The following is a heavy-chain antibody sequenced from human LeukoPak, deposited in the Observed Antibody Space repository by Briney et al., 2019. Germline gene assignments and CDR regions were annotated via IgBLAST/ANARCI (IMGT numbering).Heavy chain of an antibody. CDR3: AKDYCSSTSCIPGDYYYYYMDV. CDR2: IRYDGSNK. D-gene: IGHD2-2*01. Sequence: AGGSLRLPCAASGFTFSSYGMHWVCQAPGKGLEWVAFIRYDGSNKYYADSVKGRFTISRDNSKNTLYLQMNSLRAEDTAVYYCAKDYCSSTSCIPGDYYYYYMDVWGKGTTVTVSS. CDR1: GFTFSSYG. J-gene: IGHJ6*03. V-gene: IGHV3-30*02.